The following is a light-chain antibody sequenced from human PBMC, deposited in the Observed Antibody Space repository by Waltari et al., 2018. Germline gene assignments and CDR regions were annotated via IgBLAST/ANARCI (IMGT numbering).Light chain of an antibody. V-gene: IGLV2-23*01. Sequence: QSALTQPASVSGSPGQSITISCTGTSSDVGSYRVVSWYQQYPGKAPKLIIYAGSKRPSGVSLRFSASKSGNPASLTISGLQTEDEADYFCCSYAGSNIYVFGTGTKVTVL. J-gene: IGLJ1*01. CDR3: CSYAGSNIYV. CDR2: AGS. CDR1: SSDVGSYRV.